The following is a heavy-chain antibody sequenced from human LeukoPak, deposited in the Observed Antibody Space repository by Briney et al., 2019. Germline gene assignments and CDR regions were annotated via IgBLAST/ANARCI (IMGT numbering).Heavy chain of an antibody. CDR2: IYYRGST. CDR3: ARAYGSGSYNFDY. J-gene: IGHJ4*02. CDR1: VDPISSYY. V-gene: IGHV4-59*01. D-gene: IGHD3-10*01. Sequence: TASEPLSLTCTVSVDPISSYYWSWTRQPPGKGLECIGYIYYRGSTNYNPSLKSRVTISVDTSKNQFSLRLSSVTDADTAVYYCARAYGSGSYNFDYWGQGTLVTVSS.